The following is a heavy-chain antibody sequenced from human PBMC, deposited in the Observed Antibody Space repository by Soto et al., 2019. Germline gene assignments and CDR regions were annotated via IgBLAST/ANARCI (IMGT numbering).Heavy chain of an antibody. J-gene: IGHJ5*02. Sequence: SVQVSCKAAGGTFSRYAISWVRQALGQGLEWMGGIIPIFGTANYAKKFQGRVTITADESTSTAYMELSSLRFEDTAVYYCARAILVPPTTGWLDPWGQGTLVTVSS. D-gene: IGHD2-15*01. CDR1: GGTFSRYA. CDR3: ARAILVPPTTGWLDP. V-gene: IGHV1-69*13. CDR2: IIPIFGTA.